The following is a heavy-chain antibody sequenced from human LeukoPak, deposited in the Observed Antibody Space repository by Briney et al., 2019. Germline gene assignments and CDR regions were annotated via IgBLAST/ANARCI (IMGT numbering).Heavy chain of an antibody. J-gene: IGHJ4*02. CDR2: MNPNSGNT. V-gene: IGHV1-8*01. Sequence: ASVKVSCKASGYTFTSCDINWVRQATGQGLEWMGWMNPNSGNTGYGQSFQGRITMTRDISIGTAYMELSNLTSENTAIYYCTRGSSGRRDNWGQGTLVTVSA. CDR1: GYTFTSCD. CDR3: TRGSSGRRDN. D-gene: IGHD6-19*01.